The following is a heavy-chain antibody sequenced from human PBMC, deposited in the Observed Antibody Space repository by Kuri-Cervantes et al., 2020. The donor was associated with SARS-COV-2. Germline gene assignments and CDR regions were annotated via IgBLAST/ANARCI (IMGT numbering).Heavy chain of an antibody. J-gene: IGHJ4*02. Sequence: EYLKISCAAAGFTFSSYAMSWVRQAPGKGLEWVSTISGSGGSTYYADSVKGRFTISGDNSKNTLYLQMNSLRAEDTAVYYCAKASPTSYSSGWYAHYWGQGTLVTVSS. D-gene: IGHD6-19*01. V-gene: IGHV3-23*01. CDR1: GFTFSSYA. CDR3: AKASPTSYSSGWYAHY. CDR2: ISGSGGST.